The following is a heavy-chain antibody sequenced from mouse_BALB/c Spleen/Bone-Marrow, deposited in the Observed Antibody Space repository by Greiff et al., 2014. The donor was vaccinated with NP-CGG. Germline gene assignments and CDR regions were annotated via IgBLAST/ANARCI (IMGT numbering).Heavy chain of an antibody. CDR1: GFTFSDYY. CDR2: ISDGSTYT. Sequence: DVMLVKSGGGLVKPGGSLKLSCAASGFTFSDYYMYWVRQTPEKRLEWVATISDGSTYTYYPDSVKGRFTISRDNAKNNLYLQMSSLKSEDTALYYCARDRGVQGYAMDYWGQGTSVTVSS. CDR3: ARDRGVQGYAMDY. D-gene: IGHD2-14*01. V-gene: IGHV5-4*02. J-gene: IGHJ4*01.